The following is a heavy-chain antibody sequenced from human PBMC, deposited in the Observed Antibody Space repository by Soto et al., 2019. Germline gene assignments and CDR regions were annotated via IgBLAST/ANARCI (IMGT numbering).Heavy chain of an antibody. V-gene: IGHV3-13*01. Sequence: GRSLRLSCEASGFPFSGLDMHWVRQPKGKPLEWVSSIGTADDTYYAVSVKGRFTISREKAKNSLSLQMSSLRAGDTAVYFCAKSQEVGAHFFDSWGQGTQVTVSS. CDR3: AKSQEVGAHFFDS. CDR1: GFPFSGLD. D-gene: IGHD2-15*01. CDR2: IGTADDT. J-gene: IGHJ4*02.